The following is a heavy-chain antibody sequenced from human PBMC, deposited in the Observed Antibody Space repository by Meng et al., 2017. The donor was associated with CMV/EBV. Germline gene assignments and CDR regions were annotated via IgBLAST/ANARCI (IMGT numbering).Heavy chain of an antibody. CDR2: ISAYNGNT. V-gene: IGHV1-18*01. CDR1: FTSYG. D-gene: IGHD2-8*01. J-gene: IGHJ3*02. CDR3: ARDEIVLMVYATAWGAFDI. Sequence: FTSYGISWVRQDPGQGLEWMGWISAYNGNTNYAQKLQGRVTMTTDTSTSTAYMELRSLRSDDTAVYYCARDEIVLMVYATAWGAFDIWGQGTMVTVSS.